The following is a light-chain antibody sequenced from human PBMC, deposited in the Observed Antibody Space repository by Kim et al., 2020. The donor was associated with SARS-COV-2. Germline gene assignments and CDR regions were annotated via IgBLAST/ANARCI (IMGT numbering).Light chain of an antibody. Sequence: PSLEDRVVITCRASQDINKWLAWYQQRPGKAPKLLISKASSLDSGVPSRFVGNGSGTEFTLTIGGLQPDDFATYFCQQFHRYPLTFGAGTKVDIK. J-gene: IGKJ4*01. CDR2: KAS. V-gene: IGKV1-5*03. CDR1: QDINKW. CDR3: QQFHRYPLT.